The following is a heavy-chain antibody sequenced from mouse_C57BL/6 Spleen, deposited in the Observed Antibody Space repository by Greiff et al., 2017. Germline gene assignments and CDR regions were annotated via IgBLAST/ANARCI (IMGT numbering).Heavy chain of an antibody. D-gene: IGHD2-4*01. Sequence: VQLQESGAELARPGASVKLSCKASGYTFTSYGISWVKQRTGQGLEWIGEIYPRSGNTYYNEKFKGKATLTADKSSSTAYMELRSLTSEDSAVYFCAREGYDFRWFAYWGQGTLVTVSA. J-gene: IGHJ3*01. CDR2: IYPRSGNT. CDR1: GYTFTSYG. V-gene: IGHV1-81*01. CDR3: AREGYDFRWFAY.